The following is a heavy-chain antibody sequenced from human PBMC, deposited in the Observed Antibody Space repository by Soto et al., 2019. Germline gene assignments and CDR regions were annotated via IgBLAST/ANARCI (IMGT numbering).Heavy chain of an antibody. V-gene: IGHV3-30-3*01. CDR1: GFTFSSYA. D-gene: IGHD5-18*01. CDR3: ARVDTAMVYYYYGTDV. CDR2: ISYDGSNK. Sequence: GGSLRLSCAASGFTFSSYAMHWVRQAPGKGLEWVAVISYDGSNKYYADSVKGRFTISRDNSKNTLYLQMNSLRAEDTAVYYCARVDTAMVYYYYGTDVWGKGTMVTVSS. J-gene: IGHJ6*04.